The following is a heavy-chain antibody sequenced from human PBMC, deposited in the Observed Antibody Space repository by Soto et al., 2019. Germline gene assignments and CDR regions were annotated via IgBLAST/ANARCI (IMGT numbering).Heavy chain of an antibody. V-gene: IGHV4-59*01. CDR3: ARELVGATRALDY. CDR2: IYYSGST. Sequence: QVQLQESGPGLVKPSETLSLTCTVSGGSISSYYWSWIRQPPVNGLEWIGYIYYSGSTNYNPSLKSRVTISVDTSKNQFSLKLSSVTAADTAVYYCARELVGATRALDYWGQGSLVTVSS. CDR1: GGSISSYY. J-gene: IGHJ4*02. D-gene: IGHD1-26*01.